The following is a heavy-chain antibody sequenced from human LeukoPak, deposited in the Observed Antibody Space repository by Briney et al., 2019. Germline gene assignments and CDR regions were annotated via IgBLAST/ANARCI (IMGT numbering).Heavy chain of an antibody. CDR3: ARIPGIAAAAYDY. V-gene: IGHV1-2*06. CDR1: GYTFTGYY. D-gene: IGHD6-13*01. J-gene: IGHJ4*02. CDR2: INPNSGGT. Sequence: ASVMVSXKASGYTFTGYYMHWVRQAPGQGLEWMGRINPNSGGTNYAQKFQGRVTMTRDTSISTAYMELSRLRSDDTAVYYCARIPGIAAAAYDYWGQGTLVTVSS.